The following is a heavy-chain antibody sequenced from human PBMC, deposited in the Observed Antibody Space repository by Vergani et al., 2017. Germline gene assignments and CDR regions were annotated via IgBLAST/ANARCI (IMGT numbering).Heavy chain of an antibody. V-gene: IGHV3-30*18. CDR1: GFTFSSYG. D-gene: IGHD2-2*02. CDR2: ISCDGSNK. CDR3: AKGPMGVVVPAAILGFDY. Sequence: QVQLVESGGGVVQPGRSLRLSCAASGFTFSSYGMHWVRQAPGKGLEWVAVISCDGSNKYYADSVKGRFTISRDNSKNTLYLQMNSLRAEDTAVYYCAKGPMGVVVPAAILGFDYWGQGTLVTVSS. J-gene: IGHJ4*02.